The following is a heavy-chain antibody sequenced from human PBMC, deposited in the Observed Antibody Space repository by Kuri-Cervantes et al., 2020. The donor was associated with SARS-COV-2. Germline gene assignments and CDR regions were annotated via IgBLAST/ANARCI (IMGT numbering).Heavy chain of an antibody. CDR2: ISAYNGNT. J-gene: IGHJ6*03. CDR1: GYTFTGYY. CDR3: ARDGGRVAGTYYYYYMDV. Sequence: ASVKVSCKASGYTFTGYYMHWVRQAPGQGLEWMGWISAYNGNTNYAQKLQGRVTMTTDTSTSTAYMELRSLRSDDTAVYYCARDGGRVAGTYYYYYMDVWGKGTTVTVSS. V-gene: IGHV1-18*04. D-gene: IGHD6-19*01.